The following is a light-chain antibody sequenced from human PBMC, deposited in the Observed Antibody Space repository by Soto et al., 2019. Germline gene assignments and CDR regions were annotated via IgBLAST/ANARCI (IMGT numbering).Light chain of an antibody. Sequence: EIVLTQSPGTLSLSPGERATLSCRASQSVGSTYLAWYQQKPGQAPRLLIYGTSTRATGIPDRFSGSGSGTDFTLTISRLEPEDFAVYYCQHYGSSPFTFGQGANLEIK. V-gene: IGKV3-20*01. CDR3: QHYGSSPFT. J-gene: IGKJ2*01. CDR2: GTS. CDR1: QSVGSTY.